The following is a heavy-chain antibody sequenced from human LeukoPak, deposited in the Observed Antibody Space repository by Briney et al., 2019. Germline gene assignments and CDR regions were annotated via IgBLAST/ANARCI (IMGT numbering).Heavy chain of an antibody. Sequence: GGSLRLSCAATGFTVSGTHMSWVRQAPVKGLEWVSYISSGATTTKYADSVKGRFTISRDDAKNSLYLQMNNLRPDDTAVYYCAVGGGYWGQGTLVTVSS. J-gene: IGHJ4*02. CDR3: AVGGGY. CDR1: GFTVSGTH. V-gene: IGHV3-11*04. CDR2: ISSGATTT. D-gene: IGHD3-10*01.